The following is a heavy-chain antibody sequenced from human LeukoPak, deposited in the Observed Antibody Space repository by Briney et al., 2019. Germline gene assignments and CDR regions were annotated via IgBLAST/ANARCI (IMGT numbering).Heavy chain of an antibody. CDR3: AKAVVPAAISSFDY. Sequence: PGGSLRLSCAASRFSFSTYAMSWVRQAPGKGLEWVSAISGSGVNTYYADSVKGRFTISRDNSKYTLYLQMTSLGAEDTALYYCAKAVVPAAISSFDYWGQGTLVTVPS. CDR2: ISGSGVNT. CDR1: RFSFSTYA. J-gene: IGHJ4*02. V-gene: IGHV3-23*01. D-gene: IGHD2-2*02.